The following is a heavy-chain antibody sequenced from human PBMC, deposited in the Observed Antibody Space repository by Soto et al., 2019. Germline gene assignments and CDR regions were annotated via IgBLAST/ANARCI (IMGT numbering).Heavy chain of an antibody. D-gene: IGHD3-22*01. Sequence: PGGSLRLSCAASGSNFNIFAMSWVRQAPGKGLEWVSGISGGGGSTYYADSVKGRFTISRDNSKNTLYLQMNSLRAEDTAVYYCAKDPTSYDSSAQFDSWGQGTLVTVSS. CDR1: GSNFNIFA. J-gene: IGHJ4*02. CDR2: ISGGGGST. V-gene: IGHV3-23*01. CDR3: AKDPTSYDSSAQFDS.